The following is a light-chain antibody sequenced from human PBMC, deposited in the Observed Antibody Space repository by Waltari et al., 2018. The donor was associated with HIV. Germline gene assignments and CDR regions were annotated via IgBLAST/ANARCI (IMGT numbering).Light chain of an antibody. CDR3: QQDSSWPLT. J-gene: IGKJ4*01. CDR2: AAS. Sequence: DIQMTQSPSSVSASVGDRVTITCRASQSICRWLVWYQQKPGKAPKLLIYAASTLQAGVPARFSASGSGTFFTLTINSLQSEDFATYYCQQDSSWPLTFGEGTKVEIK. CDR1: QSICRW. V-gene: IGKV1-12*01.